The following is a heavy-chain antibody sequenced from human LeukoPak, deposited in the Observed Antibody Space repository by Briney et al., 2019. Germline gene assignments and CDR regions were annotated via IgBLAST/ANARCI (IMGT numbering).Heavy chain of an antibody. D-gene: IGHD4-17*01. J-gene: IGHJ4*02. V-gene: IGHV1-18*01. CDR3: ARACDYGDYFLDY. Sequence: GASVKVSCKASGYTFTSYGISWVRQAPGQGLEWMGWISAYNGNTNYAQKLQGRVTMTTDTSTSTVYMELSSLRSEDTAVYYCARACDYGDYFLDYWGQGTLVTVSS. CDR1: GYTFTSYG. CDR2: ISAYNGNT.